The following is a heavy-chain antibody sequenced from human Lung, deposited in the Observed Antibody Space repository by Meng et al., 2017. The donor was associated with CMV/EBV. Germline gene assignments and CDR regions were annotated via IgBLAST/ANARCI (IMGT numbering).Heavy chain of an antibody. CDR1: GYTFTSHE. CDR3: ARGYCSGGSCPVFDP. V-gene: IGHV1-8*01. Sequence: ADVHKPGASVKVSCTASGYTFTSHEISRVRQTNGKGLEWMRWMNPNSGNTGYAQKFQGRVTMTRNTSISTAYMELSSLRSEDTAVYYCARGYCSGGSCPVFDPWGQGTLVTVSS. J-gene: IGHJ5*02. CDR2: MNPNSGNT. D-gene: IGHD2-15*01.